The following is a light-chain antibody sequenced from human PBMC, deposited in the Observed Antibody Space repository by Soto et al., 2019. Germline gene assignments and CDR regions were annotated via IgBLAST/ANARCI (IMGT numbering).Light chain of an antibody. V-gene: IGLV1-44*01. CDR3: AAWDVVSYV. CDR2: TND. Sequence: QSVLTQPPSASGTPGQRVIISCSGSSSNIGRNTVNWYQQLPGTAPRLLIYTNDQRPSGVPDRFSGSKSGTSASLAISGLRYEDEADYYCAAWDVVSYVFGTGTKVTVL. CDR1: SSNIGRNT. J-gene: IGLJ1*01.